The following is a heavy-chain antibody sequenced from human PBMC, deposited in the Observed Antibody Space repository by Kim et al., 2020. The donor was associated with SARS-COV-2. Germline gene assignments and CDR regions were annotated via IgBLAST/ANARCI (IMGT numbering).Heavy chain of an antibody. Sequence: GGSLRLSCAASGFSVSTYGLHWVRQAPGKGLEWVAVMWHDGINKYYADSVNGRVTLSRDNSKNTVYLDMVSLGAEDTALYYCAKDARPHGEYYYYGLDV. D-gene: IGHD3-3*01. CDR2: MWHDGINK. CDR1: GFSVSTYG. CDR3: AKDARPHGEYYYYGLDV. V-gene: IGHV3-33*06. J-gene: IGHJ6*01.